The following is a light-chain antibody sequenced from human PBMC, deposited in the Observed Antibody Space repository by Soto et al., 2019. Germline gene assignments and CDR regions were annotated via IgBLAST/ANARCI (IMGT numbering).Light chain of an antibody. CDR2: KAS. CDR3: QQYYSYMWT. V-gene: IGKV1-5*03. CDR1: QNVNMW. Sequence: NQVTQSPSALSASVGDRVTVTCRASQNVNMWLAWYQQKPGKAPYLLIYKASNLERGVPSRFSGSGSGTEFTLTISSLQPDDVATYYCQQYYSYMWTFGQGAKV. J-gene: IGKJ1*01.